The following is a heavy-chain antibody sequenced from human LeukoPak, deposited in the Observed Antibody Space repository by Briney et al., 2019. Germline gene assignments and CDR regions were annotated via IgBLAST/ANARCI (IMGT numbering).Heavy chain of an antibody. Sequence: GGSLRLSCAASGFTFSSSGMIWVRQAPGKGLEWVSAISGTGDRTYHADSVKGRFTISRDNSKNTLYLHMNSLRAEDTAVYYCAKGYYASGSYGWFDPWGQGTLVTVSS. V-gene: IGHV3-23*01. J-gene: IGHJ5*02. D-gene: IGHD3-10*01. CDR2: ISGTGDRT. CDR1: GFTFSSSG. CDR3: AKGYYASGSYGWFDP.